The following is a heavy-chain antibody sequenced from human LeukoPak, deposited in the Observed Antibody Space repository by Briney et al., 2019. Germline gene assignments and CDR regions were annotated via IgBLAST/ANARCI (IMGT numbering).Heavy chain of an antibody. CDR3: ARASPGIAAAGYFDY. Sequence: PGRSLRLSCAASGFTFSSYAMHWVRQAPGKGLEWVAVISYDGSNKYYADSVKGRFTISRYNSKNTLYLQMNSLRAEDTAVYYCARASPGIAAAGYFDYWGQGTLVTVSS. CDR2: ISYDGSNK. V-gene: IGHV3-30-3*01. J-gene: IGHJ4*02. CDR1: GFTFSSYA. D-gene: IGHD6-13*01.